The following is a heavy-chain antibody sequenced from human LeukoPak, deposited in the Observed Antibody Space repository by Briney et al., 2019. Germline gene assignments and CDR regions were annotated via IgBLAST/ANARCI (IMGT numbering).Heavy chain of an antibody. Sequence: GASVKVSCKASGYTFSNYDINWVRQVPGQGLEWMGWMNPDSRNTGYAQRFQGRVTLTRNPSISTAYMEVSSLRSEDTAVYFCARGTTRKYGDFDYWGQGTLVTVSS. V-gene: IGHV1-8*01. CDR1: GYTFSNYD. CDR3: ARGTTRKYGDFDY. J-gene: IGHJ4*02. D-gene: IGHD1-26*01. CDR2: MNPDSRNT.